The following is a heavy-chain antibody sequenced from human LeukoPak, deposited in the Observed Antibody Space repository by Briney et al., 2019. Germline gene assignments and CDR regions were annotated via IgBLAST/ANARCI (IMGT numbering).Heavy chain of an antibody. CDR1: GGSISSSSYY. CDR3: ARGGGGIVVVPAAISPFDY. Sequence: SETLSLTCTVSGGSISSSSYYWGWIRQPPGKGLEWIGSIYYSGRTYYNPSLKSRVTISVDTSKNQFSLKLSSVTAADTAVYYCARGGGGIVVVPAAISPFDYWGQGTLVTVSS. CDR2: IYYSGRT. J-gene: IGHJ4*02. D-gene: IGHD2-2*01. V-gene: IGHV4-39*07.